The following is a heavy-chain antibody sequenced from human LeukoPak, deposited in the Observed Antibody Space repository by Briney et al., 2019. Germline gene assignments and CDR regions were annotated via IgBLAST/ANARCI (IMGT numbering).Heavy chain of an antibody. D-gene: IGHD3-10*02. CDR3: AKDVPQAYFDY. Sequence: GGSLRLSCAASGFTFSSYSMNWVRQAPGKGLEWVAFIRSDGSVKYYADSVKGRFTISRDNSKNTVYLQMNSLRAEDTAVYYCAKDVPQAYFDYWGRGNLVTVSS. CDR1: GFTFSSYS. V-gene: IGHV3-30*02. CDR2: IRSDGSVK. J-gene: IGHJ4*02.